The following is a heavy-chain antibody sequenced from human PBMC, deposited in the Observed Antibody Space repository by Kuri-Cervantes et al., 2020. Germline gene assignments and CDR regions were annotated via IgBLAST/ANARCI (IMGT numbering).Heavy chain of an antibody. V-gene: IGHV3-11*01. CDR1: GFTFSDYY. CDR3: AKYCRYSSSWYAAHNYWYFDL. CDR2: ISSSGSTI. Sequence: GESLKISCAASGFTFSDYYMSWIRQAPGKGLEWVSYISSSGSTIYYADSVKGRFTISRDNAKNSLYLQMNSLRAEDTAVYYCAKYCRYSSSWYAAHNYWYFDLWGRGTLVTVSS. J-gene: IGHJ2*01. D-gene: IGHD6-13*01.